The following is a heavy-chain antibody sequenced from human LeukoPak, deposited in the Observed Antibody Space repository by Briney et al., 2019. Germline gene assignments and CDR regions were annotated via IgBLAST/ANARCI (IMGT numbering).Heavy chain of an antibody. V-gene: IGHV4-59*11. J-gene: IGHJ5*02. CDR3: ARDRLGSGSYSWFDP. Sequence: SETLSLTCTVSGGSISSHYWSWIRQPPGKGLEWIGYIYYSGSTSYNPSLKSRVTISVDTSKNQFSLKLSSVTAADTAVYYCARDRLGSGSYSWFDPWGQGTLVTVSS. D-gene: IGHD3-10*01. CDR1: GGSISSHY. CDR2: IYYSGST.